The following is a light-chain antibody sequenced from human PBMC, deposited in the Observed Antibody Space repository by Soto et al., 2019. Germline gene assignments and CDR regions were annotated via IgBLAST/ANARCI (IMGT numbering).Light chain of an antibody. J-gene: IGLJ3*02. CDR3: QVWDSGSDHVV. CDR2: DDR. Sequence: SSELTQPPSVSVAPGQTATMTCAGTNIGVKNVHWFQQKPGQAPVLVVYDDRDRPSGIPERFSGSNSGNTATLTISRVEAGDEADYYCQVWDSGSDHVVFGGGTQLTVL. CDR1: NIGVKN. V-gene: IGLV3-21*02.